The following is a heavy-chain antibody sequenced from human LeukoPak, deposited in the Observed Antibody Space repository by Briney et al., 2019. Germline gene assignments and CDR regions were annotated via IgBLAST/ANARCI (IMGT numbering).Heavy chain of an antibody. J-gene: IGHJ5*02. CDR1: GYTFTNYG. Sequence: ASVKVSCKASGYTFTNYGITWLRQAPGQGLEWMGWISTYNDNTNYAQKLQGRVTMTTDTSTTTAYMELRSLRSDDTAVYYCARDTWFGELSPFDPWGQGTLVTVSS. CDR2: ISTYNDNT. V-gene: IGHV1-18*01. D-gene: IGHD3-10*01. CDR3: ARDTWFGELSPFDP.